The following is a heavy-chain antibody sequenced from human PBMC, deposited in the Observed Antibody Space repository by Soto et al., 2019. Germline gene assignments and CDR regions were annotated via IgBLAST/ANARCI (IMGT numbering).Heavy chain of an antibody. CDR1: GYTFTGYY. CDR3: ARGCSSTSCYSLYGMDV. D-gene: IGHD2-2*01. V-gene: IGHV1-2*04. Sequence: ALVKVSCKASGYTFTGYYMHWVRQAPGQGLEWMGWINPNSGGTNYAQKFQGWVTMTRDTSISTAYMELSRLRSDDTAVYYCARGCSSTSCYSLYGMDVWGQGTTVTVSS. J-gene: IGHJ6*02. CDR2: INPNSGGT.